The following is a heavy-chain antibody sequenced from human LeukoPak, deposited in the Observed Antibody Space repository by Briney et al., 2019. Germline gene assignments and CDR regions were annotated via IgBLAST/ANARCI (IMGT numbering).Heavy chain of an antibody. V-gene: IGHV3-7*05. CDR2: LNQDGSEN. Sequence: GGSLRLSCAASGFTFSGDWMSWVRPAPGKGLEWGARLNQDGSENSYVDSVKGRFTISRDNVKSSLSLQMNSLRAEDTAVYYCVRGGSYGDSWGRGTLVTVSS. CDR3: VRGGSYGDS. D-gene: IGHD3-16*01. J-gene: IGHJ4*02. CDR1: GFTFSGDW.